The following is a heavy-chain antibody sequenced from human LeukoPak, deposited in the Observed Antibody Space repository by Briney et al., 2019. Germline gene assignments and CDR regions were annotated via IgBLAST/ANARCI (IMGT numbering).Heavy chain of an antibody. J-gene: IGHJ4*02. CDR3: AKDFRIGYSAHFDY. Sequence: GGSLGLSCVGSGFTFRSHAMSWVRQAPEKGLEFVSGIYENGGTTYYADSVKGRFSISRDNSKNTLYLQMDSLRGEDTAVYYCAKDFRIGYSAHFDYWGQGALVTVSS. D-gene: IGHD2-21*01. CDR2: IYENGGTT. V-gene: IGHV3-23*01. CDR1: GFTFRSHA.